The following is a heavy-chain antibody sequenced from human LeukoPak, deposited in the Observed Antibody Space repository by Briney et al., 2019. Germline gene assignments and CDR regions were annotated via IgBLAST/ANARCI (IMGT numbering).Heavy chain of an antibody. CDR2: IYPGDSGP. D-gene: IGHD1-26*01. J-gene: IGHJ3*01. CDR3: GMSGDRVPLQDDVFDV. CDR1: GYSFTSYC. V-gene: IGHV5-51*01. Sequence: GESLKISCKVSGYSFTSYCIGWVRQMPGKGLEWLGIIYPGDSGPTYSPSFQGQVTISVDKSINTAYLQWSSLQASDTAMYYCGMSGDRVPLQDDVFDVWGQGTMVTVST.